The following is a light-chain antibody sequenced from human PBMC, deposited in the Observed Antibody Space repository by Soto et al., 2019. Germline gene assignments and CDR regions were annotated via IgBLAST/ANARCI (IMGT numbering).Light chain of an antibody. J-gene: IGLJ3*02. V-gene: IGLV1-44*01. CDR3: AAWDDSLDGFWV. CDR2: NNN. Sequence: QSVLTQPPSASGTPGQRVTISCSGSSSNIGSNTVSWYQQFPGTAPKLLIHNNNQRPSGVPDRFSGSESGTSASLAISGPQSDDEADYYCAAWDDSLDGFWVFGRGTQLTVL. CDR1: SSNIGSNT.